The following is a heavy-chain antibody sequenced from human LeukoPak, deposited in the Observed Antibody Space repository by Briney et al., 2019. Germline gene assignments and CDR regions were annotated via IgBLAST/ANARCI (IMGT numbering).Heavy chain of an antibody. CDR2: TNWNGDST. CDR1: GFTFDDFG. V-gene: IGHV3-20*04. J-gene: IGHJ5*02. CDR3: ARDPRATVMNWFDP. Sequence: PGGSLRLSCTASGFTFDDFGMSWVRQVPGKGLEWVSGTNWNGDSTGYADSVKGRFTISRDNAKNSLYLQMNSLRAEDTAVYYCARDPRATVMNWFDPWGQGTLVTVSS. D-gene: IGHD4-17*01.